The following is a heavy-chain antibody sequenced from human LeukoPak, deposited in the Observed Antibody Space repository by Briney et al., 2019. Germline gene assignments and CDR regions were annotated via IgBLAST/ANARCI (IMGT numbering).Heavy chain of an antibody. CDR3: TKWSGFGND. D-gene: IGHD3-10*01. J-gene: IGHJ4*02. V-gene: IGHV3-23*01. CDR1: GFTFSSYS. CDR2: ISDSGDST. Sequence: GGSLRLSCAASGFTFSSYSMTWVRQTPGKGLEWVSGISDSGDSTYYADSVKGRFTISRDNSRNTVYLEMNSLRAEDTAVYYCTKWSGFGNDWGQGTLVTVSS.